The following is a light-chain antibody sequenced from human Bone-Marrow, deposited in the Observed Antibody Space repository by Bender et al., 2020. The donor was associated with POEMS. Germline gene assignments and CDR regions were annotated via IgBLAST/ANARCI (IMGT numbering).Light chain of an antibody. J-gene: IGLJ2*01. CDR2: DVT. CDR1: SSDVGGYNY. V-gene: IGLV2-14*03. Sequence: QSALTQPASVSGSPGQSITISCTGTSSDVGGYNYVSWYQQYPGKVPKLIIYDVTYRPSGVSDRFSGSKSGNTASLTISGLQAEDEADYYCCSYAGSSTHVVFGGGTKLTVL. CDR3: CSYAGSSTHVV.